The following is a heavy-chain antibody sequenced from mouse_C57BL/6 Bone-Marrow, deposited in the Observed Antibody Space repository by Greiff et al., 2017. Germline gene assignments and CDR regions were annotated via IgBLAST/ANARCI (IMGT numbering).Heavy chain of an antibody. CDR3: ARGFAY. V-gene: IGHV3-6*01. J-gene: IGHJ3*01. CDR1: GYSITSGYY. Sequence: EVQLQQSGPGLVKPSQSLSLTCSVTGYSITSGYYWNWIRQFPGNKLEWMGYISYDGSNNYNPSLKNRISITRDTSKNQFFLKLNSVTTEDTATYYCARGFAYWGQGTLVTVSA. CDR2: ISYDGSN.